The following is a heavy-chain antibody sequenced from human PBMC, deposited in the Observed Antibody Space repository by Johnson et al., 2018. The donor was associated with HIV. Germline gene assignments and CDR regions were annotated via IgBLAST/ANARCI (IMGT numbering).Heavy chain of an antibody. CDR3: ARDTGGFCSGKSCCMGDALDI. CDR2: IYSGGST. Sequence: VQLVESGGGLVQPGGSLRLSCAASGFTVSSNYMSWVRQAPGKGLEWVSVIYSGGSTYYADSVKGRFTISRDNSKNTLYLQMNSLRAEDTAMYYCARDTGGFCSGKSCCMGDALDIWGQGTMVTVSS. CDR1: GFTVSSNY. D-gene: IGHD2-15*01. J-gene: IGHJ3*02. V-gene: IGHV3-66*01.